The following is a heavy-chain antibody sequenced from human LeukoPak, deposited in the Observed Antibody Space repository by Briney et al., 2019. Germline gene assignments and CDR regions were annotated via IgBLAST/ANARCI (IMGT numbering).Heavy chain of an antibody. CDR1: GFTFDDYG. D-gene: IGHD4-17*01. Sequence: GSLRLSCAASGFTFDDYGMSWVRPAPGKGLEWVSGINWNGGSTGYADSVKGRFTISRDNAKNSLYLQMNSLGAGDTAVYYCARYGRNGRFDPWGQGTLVTVSS. J-gene: IGHJ5*02. CDR3: ARYGRNGRFDP. V-gene: IGHV3-20*04. CDR2: INWNGGST.